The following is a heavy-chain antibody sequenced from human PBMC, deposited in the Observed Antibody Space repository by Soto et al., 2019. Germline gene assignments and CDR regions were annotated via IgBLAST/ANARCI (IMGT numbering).Heavy chain of an antibody. D-gene: IGHD3-3*01. CDR2: IYYTGST. J-gene: IGHJ4*02. V-gene: IGHV4-59*08. Sequence: SETLSLTCTVSGGSISSYFWSWIRQPPGKGLEKIGYIYYTGSTNYNPSLKSRVTISVDTSKNQFSLKLSSVTAVDTAVYYCARFLEWLLYVDYWGQGTLVTVSS. CDR3: ARFLEWLLYVDY. CDR1: GGSISSYF.